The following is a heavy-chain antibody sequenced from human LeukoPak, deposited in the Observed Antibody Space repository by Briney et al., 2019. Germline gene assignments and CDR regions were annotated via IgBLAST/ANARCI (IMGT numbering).Heavy chain of an antibody. Sequence: GSSVKVSCKASGGTLSSYAISWVRQAPGQGLEWMGGIIPIFGTANYAQKFQGRVTITTDESTSTAYMELSSLRSEDTAVYYCARVSLPSIAARDFDYWGQGTLVTVSS. J-gene: IGHJ4*02. CDR1: GGTLSSYA. CDR2: IIPIFGTA. V-gene: IGHV1-69*05. D-gene: IGHD6-6*01. CDR3: ARVSLPSIAARDFDY.